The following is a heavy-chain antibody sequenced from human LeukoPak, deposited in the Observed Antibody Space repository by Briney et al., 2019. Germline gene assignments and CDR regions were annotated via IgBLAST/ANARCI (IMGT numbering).Heavy chain of an antibody. CDR3: ARNIEAYGFNWLDP. Sequence: ASVKVSCKASGYTFTSYAMNWVRQAPGQGLEWMGWINTNTGNPTYAQGFTGRFVFSLDTSVSTAYLQISSLKAEDTAVYYCARNIEAYGFNWLDPWGQGTLVTVSS. V-gene: IGHV7-4-1*02. CDR1: GYTFTSYA. J-gene: IGHJ5*02. D-gene: IGHD3-10*01. CDR2: INTNTGNP.